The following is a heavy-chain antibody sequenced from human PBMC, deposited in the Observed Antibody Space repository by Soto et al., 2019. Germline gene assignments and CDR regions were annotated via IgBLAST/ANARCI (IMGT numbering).Heavy chain of an antibody. Sequence: QPGGSLRLSCAASGFTFSSYGMHWVRQAPGKGLEWVAVISYDGSNKYYADSVKGRFTISRDNSKNTLYLQMNSLRAEDTAVYYCAKGYGGMDVWGQGTTVTVSS. J-gene: IGHJ6*02. V-gene: IGHV3-30*18. CDR2: ISYDGSNK. CDR1: GFTFSSYG. CDR3: AKGYGGMDV. D-gene: IGHD3-10*01.